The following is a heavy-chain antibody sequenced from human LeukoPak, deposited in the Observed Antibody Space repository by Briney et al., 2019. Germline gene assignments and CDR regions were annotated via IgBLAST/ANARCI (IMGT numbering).Heavy chain of an antibody. V-gene: IGHV3-23*01. CDR2: ISGSGGRDST. CDR3: AKGYSEYTSSWFDY. Sequence: PGGSPRLSCAASGFTFSRIAMSWVRQAPGKGLEWVSGISGSGGRDSTYYADSVKGRFTISRDKSKNTVYLEMNSLRAEDTAVYYCAKGYSEYTSSWFDYWGQGTLVTVSS. CDR1: GFTFSRIA. D-gene: IGHD6-13*01. J-gene: IGHJ4*02.